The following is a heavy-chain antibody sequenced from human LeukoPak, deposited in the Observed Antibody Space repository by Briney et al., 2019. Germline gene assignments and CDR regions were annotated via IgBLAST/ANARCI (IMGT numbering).Heavy chain of an antibody. J-gene: IGHJ4*02. D-gene: IGHD3-22*01. Sequence: PGRSLRLSCAASGFTFSSYWMHWVRQAPVKGLVWVSRINSDGSSTSYADSVKGRFTISRDNAKNTLYLQMNSLRAEDTAVYYCANSNNYYDSSGYNRGLDYWGQGTLVTVSS. V-gene: IGHV3-74*01. CDR3: ANSNNYYDSSGYNRGLDY. CDR1: GFTFSSYW. CDR2: INSDGSST.